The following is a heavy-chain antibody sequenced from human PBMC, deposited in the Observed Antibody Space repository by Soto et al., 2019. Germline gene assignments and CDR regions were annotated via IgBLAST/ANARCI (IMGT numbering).Heavy chain of an antibody. V-gene: IGHV3-23*01. Sequence: EVQLLESWGGLVQPGGSLRLSCAASGITFTAYAMSWVRQAPGKGLEWVSSISGSGGSTYYADSVKGRLTISRGNSKNTLYLQMNSLRAEDTAVYYCATIIIPAATNFYWGQGTLVTVSS. D-gene: IGHD2-2*01. CDR2: ISGSGGST. CDR1: GITFTAYA. CDR3: ATIIIPAATNFY. J-gene: IGHJ4*02.